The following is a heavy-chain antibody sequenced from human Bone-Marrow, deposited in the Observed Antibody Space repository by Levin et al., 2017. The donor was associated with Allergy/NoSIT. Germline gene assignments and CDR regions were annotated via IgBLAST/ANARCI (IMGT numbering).Heavy chain of an antibody. V-gene: IGHV3-11*01. CDR2: ISSSGSTI. J-gene: IGHJ4*02. D-gene: IGHD1-26*01. CDR3: ARESVRGGTFDY. Sequence: LSLTCAASGFTFSDYYMSWIRQAPGKGLEWVSYISSSGSTIYYADSVKGRFTISRDNAKNSLYLQMNSLRAEDTAVYYCARESVRGGTFDYWGQGTLVTVSS. CDR1: GFTFSDYY.